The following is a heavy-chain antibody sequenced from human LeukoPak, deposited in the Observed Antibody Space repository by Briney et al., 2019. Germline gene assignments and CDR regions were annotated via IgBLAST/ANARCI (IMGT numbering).Heavy chain of an antibody. CDR3: ARVGIWTNFYRYDS. V-gene: IGHV1-46*01. Sequence: ASVKVSCKASGYTFTGYYMHWVRQAPGQGLEWMGIINPNTGSATYAQKFQGRVTMTRDTSTTSVYMELSSLRSEDTAVYYCARVGIWTNFYRYDSWGQGSLVTVSS. D-gene: IGHD3-9*01. CDR1: GYTFTGYY. J-gene: IGHJ4*02. CDR2: INPNTGSA.